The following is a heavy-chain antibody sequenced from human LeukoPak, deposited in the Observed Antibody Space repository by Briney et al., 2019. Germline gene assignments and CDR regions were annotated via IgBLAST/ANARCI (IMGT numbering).Heavy chain of an antibody. V-gene: IGHV3-30-3*01. D-gene: IGHD4-23*01. CDR3: ARKFYGGNSGEIDY. Sequence: PGGSLRLSCAASGFTFSSYAMHWVRQAPGKGLEWVAVISYDGSNKYYADSVKGRFTISRDNSKNTLYLQMNSLRAEDTAVYYCARKFYGGNSGEIDYWGQGTLVTVSS. CDR1: GFTFSSYA. J-gene: IGHJ4*02. CDR2: ISYDGSNK.